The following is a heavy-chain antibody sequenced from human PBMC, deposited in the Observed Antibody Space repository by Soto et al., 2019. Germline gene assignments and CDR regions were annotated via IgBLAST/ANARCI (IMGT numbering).Heavy chain of an antibody. CDR2: ISYDGSNK. D-gene: IGHD5-18*01. Sequence: PGGSLRLSCAASGFTFSSYGMHWVRQAPGKGLEWVAVISYDGSNKYYADSVKGRFTISRDNSKNTLYLQMNSLRAEDTAVYYCAKDAGVQLWLRTYYYGMDVWGQGTTVTVSS. V-gene: IGHV3-30*18. CDR1: GFTFSSYG. J-gene: IGHJ6*02. CDR3: AKDAGVQLWLRTYYYGMDV.